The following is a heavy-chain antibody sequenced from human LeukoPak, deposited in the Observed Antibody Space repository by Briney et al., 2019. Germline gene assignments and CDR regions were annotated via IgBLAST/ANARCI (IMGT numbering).Heavy chain of an antibody. V-gene: IGHV4-34*01. CDR3: ARGPVVPAAMAYGMDV. D-gene: IGHD2-2*01. CDR1: GGSFSGYY. Sequence: LETLSLTCAVYGGSFSGYYWSWIRRPPGKGLEWIGEINHSGSTNYNPSLKSRVTISVDTSKNQFSLKLSSVTAADTAVYYCARGPVVPAAMAYGMDVWGKGTTVTVSS. CDR2: INHSGST. J-gene: IGHJ6*04.